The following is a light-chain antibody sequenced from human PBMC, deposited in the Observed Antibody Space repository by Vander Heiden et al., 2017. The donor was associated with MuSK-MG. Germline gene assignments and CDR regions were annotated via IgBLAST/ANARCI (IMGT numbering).Light chain of an antibody. J-gene: IGKJ4*01. CDR3: QQVNNFPLT. Sequence: AIQLTQSPTSLSASVGDRVTITCRASQDITSALAWYQQKPGKAPRVLIYDASSLESGVPSRFSGSGSGTDFTLTISSLQPEDSATYYCQQVNNFPLTFGGGTMVDI. CDR2: DAS. CDR1: QDITSA. V-gene: IGKV1D-13*01.